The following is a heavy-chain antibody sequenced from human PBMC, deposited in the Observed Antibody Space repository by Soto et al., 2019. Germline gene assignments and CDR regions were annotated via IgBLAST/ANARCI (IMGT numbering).Heavy chain of an antibody. CDR1: GFTFSSYG. V-gene: IGHV3-30*03. Sequence: QVHLVESGGGVVQPGRSLRLSCTTSGFTFSSYGMHWFRQAPGRGLEWLALISNDGNKEFYADSVKGRFTVSRDNLKNKLYLQMDSLRDEDSAVYHCAHPAGRDSWGQGTLVTVSS. CDR3: AHPAGRDS. CDR2: ISNDGNKE. J-gene: IGHJ4*02.